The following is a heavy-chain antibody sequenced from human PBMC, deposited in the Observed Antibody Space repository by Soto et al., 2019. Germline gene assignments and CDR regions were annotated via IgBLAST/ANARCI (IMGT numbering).Heavy chain of an antibody. CDR3: ARVVSTMVRGVIITAGMDV. Sequence: ASVKVSCKASGYTFTSYGISWVRQAPGQGLEWMGWISAYNGNTNYAQKLQGRVTMTTDTSTSTAYMELRSLRSDDTAVYYCARVVSTMVRGVIITAGMDVWGQGTTVTLSS. CDR2: ISAYNGNT. D-gene: IGHD3-10*01. V-gene: IGHV1-18*04. CDR1: GYTFTSYG. J-gene: IGHJ6*02.